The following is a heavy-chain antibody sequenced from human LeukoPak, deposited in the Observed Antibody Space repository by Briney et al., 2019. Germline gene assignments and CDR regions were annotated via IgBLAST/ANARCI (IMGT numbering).Heavy chain of an antibody. CDR2: MNPNSGNT. D-gene: IGHD3-9*01. V-gene: IGHV1-8*01. J-gene: IGHJ3*02. CDR1: GYTFTSYD. Sequence: GASVKVSCKASGYTFTSYDINWVRQATGQGLEWMGWMNPNSGNTGYAQKFQGRGTMTRNTSISTAYMELSSLRSEDTAVYYCARVLRYFDWLLYGPDAFDIWGQGTMVAVSS. CDR3: ARVLRYFDWLLYGPDAFDI.